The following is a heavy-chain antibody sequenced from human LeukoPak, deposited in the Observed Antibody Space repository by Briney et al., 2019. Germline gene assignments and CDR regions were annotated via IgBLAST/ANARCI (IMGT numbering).Heavy chain of an antibody. Sequence: ASVKVSCKASGYTFTSYYMHWVRQAPGQGLEWMGIINPNGGSTSYAQKFQGRVTMTRDTSTSTVYMELSSLRSEDTAVYYCARAYDYVWGSYRPFDYWGQGTLVTVSS. CDR1: GYTFTSYY. J-gene: IGHJ4*02. V-gene: IGHV1-46*01. CDR3: ARAYDYVWGSYRPFDY. CDR2: INPNGGST. D-gene: IGHD3-16*02.